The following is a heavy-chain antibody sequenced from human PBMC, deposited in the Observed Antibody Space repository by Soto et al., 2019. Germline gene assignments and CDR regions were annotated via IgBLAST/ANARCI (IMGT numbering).Heavy chain of an antibody. Sequence: SETLSLTCTVSGGPISSISNHYCSWFRLPPGKGLEWIGYMSYSGSTRYNPSLKSRVIISMDSSKNQFSLNLTSVTAADTAVYYCATQGFGVLHGLVDVWGQGTTVTVSS. CDR1: GGPISSISNHY. V-gene: IGHV4-59*08. J-gene: IGHJ6*02. CDR2: MSYSGST. D-gene: IGHD3-10*01. CDR3: ATQGFGVLHGLVDV.